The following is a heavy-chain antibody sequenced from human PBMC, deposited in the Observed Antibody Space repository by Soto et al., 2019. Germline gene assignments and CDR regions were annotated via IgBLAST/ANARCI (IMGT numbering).Heavy chain of an antibody. J-gene: IGHJ4*02. CDR3: AARHLWSGPWTHTRLDY. V-gene: IGHV4-4*02. CDR2: ISHSGST. CDR1: GDSINSSQW. D-gene: IGHD3-3*02. Sequence: PSETLSLTCAVSGDSINSSQWWDWVRQPPGKGLEWIGQISHSGSTNYNPSLTSRVTISVDKSKNHFSLKLTSVTAADTAVYYCAARHLWSGPWTHTRLDYWGQGTLVTVSS.